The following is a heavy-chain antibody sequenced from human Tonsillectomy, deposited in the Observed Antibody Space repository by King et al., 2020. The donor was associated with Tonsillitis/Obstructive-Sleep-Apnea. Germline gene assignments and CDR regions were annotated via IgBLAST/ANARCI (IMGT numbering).Heavy chain of an antibody. CDR1: GFTFSSYA. V-gene: IGHV3-23*04. D-gene: IGHD2-15*01. Sequence: VQLVESGGGLVQPGGSLRLSCAAPGFTFSSYAMSWVRQAPGKGLEWVSAISGSGGSTYYADSVKGRFTISRDNSKNTLYLQMNSLRAEDTAVYYCAKKWCSGGSCWGGFDYWGQGTLVTVSS. CDR3: AKKWCSGGSCWGGFDY. CDR2: ISGSGGST. J-gene: IGHJ4*02.